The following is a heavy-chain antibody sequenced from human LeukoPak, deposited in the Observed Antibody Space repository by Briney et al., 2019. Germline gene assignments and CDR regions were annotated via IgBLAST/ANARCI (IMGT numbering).Heavy chain of an antibody. CDR2: IYYSGST. D-gene: IGHD6-6*01. Sequence: SQTLSLTCTVSGGSISSGGYYWTWIRQHPGKGLEWIGYIYYSGSTYYHPSLKSRVTISVDTSKNQFSLKLSSVTAADTAVYYCARVQYGGSSLYFQHWGQGTLVTVSS. J-gene: IGHJ1*01. CDR1: GGSISSGGYY. V-gene: IGHV4-31*03. CDR3: ARVQYGGSSLYFQH.